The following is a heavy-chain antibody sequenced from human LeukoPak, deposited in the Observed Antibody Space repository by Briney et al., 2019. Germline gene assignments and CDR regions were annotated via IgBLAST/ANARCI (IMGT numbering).Heavy chain of an antibody. CDR3: AKGAMVRGVTTYDY. CDR2: ISGSGGST. J-gene: IGHJ4*02. D-gene: IGHD3-10*01. Sequence: PGGSLRLSCAASGFTFSSYGMSWVRQAPGKGLEWVSAISGSGGSTYYADSVKGRFTISRDNSKNTLYLQMNSLRAEDTAVYYCAKGAMVRGVTTYDYWGQGTLVTVSS. CDR1: GFTFSSYG. V-gene: IGHV3-23*01.